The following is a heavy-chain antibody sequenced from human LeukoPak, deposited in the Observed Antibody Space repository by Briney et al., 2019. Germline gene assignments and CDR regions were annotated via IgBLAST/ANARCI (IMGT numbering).Heavy chain of an antibody. D-gene: IGHD6-13*01. V-gene: IGHV3-7*01. CDR1: GFTFSSYW. CDR2: IKQDGSER. Sequence: GGSLRLSCAASGFTFSSYWMSWVRQAPGKGREWVANIKQDGSERYYVDSVKGRFTISRDNAKNSLYLQMNSLRAEDTAVYYXXXXXSAGYSSSWYPYYYYYYGMDVWGQGTTVTVSS. CDR3: XXXXSAGYSSSWYPYYYYYYGMDV. J-gene: IGHJ6*02.